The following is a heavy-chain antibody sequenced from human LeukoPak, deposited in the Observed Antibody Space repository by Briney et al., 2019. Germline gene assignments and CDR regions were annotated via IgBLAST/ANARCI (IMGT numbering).Heavy chain of an antibody. CDR3: ARVVVPAANHFYYYGMDA. J-gene: IGHJ6*04. CDR2: IIPIFGTA. CDR1: GGTFSSYA. V-gene: IGHV1-69*06. D-gene: IGHD2-2*01. Sequence: SVKVSCKASGGTFSSYAISWVRQAPGQGLEWMGGIIPIFGTANYAQKFQGRVTITADKSTSTAYMELSSLRSEDTAVYYCARVVVPAANHFYYYGMDAWGKGTTVTVSS.